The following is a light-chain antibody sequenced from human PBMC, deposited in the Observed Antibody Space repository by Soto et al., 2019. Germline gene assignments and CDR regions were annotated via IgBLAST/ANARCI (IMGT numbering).Light chain of an antibody. CDR1: QSISRW. V-gene: IGKV1-5*01. J-gene: IGKJ5*01. Sequence: DIQMTHSPSTLSASVGDIVTITCRASQSISRWLAWYQQKPGKAPQALIYDASSLKSGVPSRFSGNGSGTEFTLTISSLQPDDFATYYCQQYNTYSTFGQGTRLEIK. CDR3: QQYNTYST. CDR2: DAS.